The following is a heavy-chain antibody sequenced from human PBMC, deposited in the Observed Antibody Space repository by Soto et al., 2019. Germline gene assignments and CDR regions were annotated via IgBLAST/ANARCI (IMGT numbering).Heavy chain of an antibody. V-gene: IGHV3-21*01. CDR2: ISSSSSYI. J-gene: IGHJ4*02. D-gene: IGHD5-12*01. Sequence: PGGSLRLSCAAPGFTFSSYSMNWVRQAPGKGLEWVSSISSSSSYIYYADSVKGRFTISRDNAKNSLYLQMNSLRAEDTAVYYCARIYSGYDEGYYFDYWGQGTLVTVSS. CDR1: GFTFSSYS. CDR3: ARIYSGYDEGYYFDY.